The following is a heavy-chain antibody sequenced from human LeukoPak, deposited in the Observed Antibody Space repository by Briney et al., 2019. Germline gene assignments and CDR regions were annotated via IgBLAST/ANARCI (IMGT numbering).Heavy chain of an antibody. D-gene: IGHD4-11*01. CDR3: VRLGRLGWNFDL. CDR1: DGSFSDYY. V-gene: IGHV4-34*01. Sequence: PSVTVSLTCAVYDGSFSDYYWSWVRQPPGKGLEWIGEINHSGSTNYNPSLKSRVTISIDTSKNQFSLKLRSVTAADTAVYYCVRLGRLGWNFDLWGRGTLVAVSA. J-gene: IGHJ2*01. CDR2: INHSGST.